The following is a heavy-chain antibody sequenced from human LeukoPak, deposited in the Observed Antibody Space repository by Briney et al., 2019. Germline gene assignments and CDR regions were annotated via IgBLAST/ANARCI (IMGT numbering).Heavy chain of an antibody. CDR2: INSDGSNT. V-gene: IGHV3-74*01. J-gene: IGHJ4*02. D-gene: IGHD3-9*01. CDR1: GFTFSNYW. Sequence: PGGSLRLSCAASGFTFSNYWMHWVRQAPGKGLAGVSRINSDGSNTIYADSVKGRFTISRDNAKNTVYLQMNSLRAEDTAVYYCAKWGPYDILTGRINWGQGTLVTVSS. CDR3: AKWGPYDILTGRIN.